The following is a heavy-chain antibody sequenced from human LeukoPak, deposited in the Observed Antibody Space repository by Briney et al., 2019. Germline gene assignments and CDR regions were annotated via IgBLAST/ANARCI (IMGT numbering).Heavy chain of an antibody. V-gene: IGHV4-59*01. CDR2: IYYSGST. CDR3: ARVPVYCSGGSCSYYFDY. J-gene: IGHJ4*02. CDR1: GGSISSYY. D-gene: IGHD2-15*01. Sequence: SETLSLTCTVSGGSISSYYWSWLRQPPGKGLEWIGYIYYSGSTNYNPSLKSRVTISVDTSKNQFSLKLSYVTAADTAVYYCARVPVYCSGGSCSYYFDYWGQGTLVTVSS.